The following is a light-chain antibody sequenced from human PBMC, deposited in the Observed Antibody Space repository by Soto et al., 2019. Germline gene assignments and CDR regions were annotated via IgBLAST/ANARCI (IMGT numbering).Light chain of an antibody. J-gene: IGKJ2*01. CDR2: DAS. Sequence: DMPMTQSPTTLSASVGYRVTITCRASQNIRSWLAWYQQKPGKAPKVLIYDASTLESGVPSRFSGSGFGTEFTLTISSLQPDDFATYYCQHYNGYFGQGTKVDIK. V-gene: IGKV1-5*01. CDR1: QNIRSW. CDR3: QHYNGY.